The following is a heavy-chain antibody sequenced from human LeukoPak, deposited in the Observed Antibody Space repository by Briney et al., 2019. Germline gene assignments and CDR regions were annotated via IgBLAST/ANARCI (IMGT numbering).Heavy chain of an antibody. CDR3: ARHLSSISSCPNY. Sequence: GESLKISCKGSGYIFTSYWIAWVRQMPGKGLEWMGIIYPDDSDTRYSPSFQGQVTVSVDKSIKTAYLQWNSLTASDTAIYYCARHLSSISSCPNYWGQGTLVTVSS. D-gene: IGHD2-2*01. J-gene: IGHJ4*02. CDR2: IYPDDSDT. V-gene: IGHV5-51*01. CDR1: GYIFTSYW.